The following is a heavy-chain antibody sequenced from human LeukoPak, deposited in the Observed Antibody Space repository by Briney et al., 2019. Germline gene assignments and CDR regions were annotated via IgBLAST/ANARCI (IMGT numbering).Heavy chain of an antibody. Sequence: SETLSLTCAVSGGSISSSNWWSWVRQPPGKGLERIGEIYHSGSTNYNPSLKSRVTISVDKSKNQFSLKLSSVTAADTAVYYCARSSGRGDYGPRYYYMDVWGKGTTVTVSS. CDR1: GGSISSSNW. CDR3: ARSSGRGDYGPRYYYMDV. CDR2: IYHSGST. V-gene: IGHV4-4*02. J-gene: IGHJ6*03. D-gene: IGHD4-17*01.